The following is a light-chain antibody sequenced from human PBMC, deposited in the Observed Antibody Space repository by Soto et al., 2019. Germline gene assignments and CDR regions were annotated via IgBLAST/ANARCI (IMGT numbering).Light chain of an antibody. CDR3: VLYMGSGISM. J-gene: IGLJ3*02. CDR2: STN. CDR1: SGSVSTDNY. V-gene: IGLV8-61*01. Sequence: QTVVTQEPSLSVSPAGTVTLTCGLNSGSVSTDNYPSWCQQTPGQAPRTLIYSTNTRSSGVPDRFSGSILGNKAALTITGAQADDESDYYCVLYMGSGISMFGGGTQLTVL.